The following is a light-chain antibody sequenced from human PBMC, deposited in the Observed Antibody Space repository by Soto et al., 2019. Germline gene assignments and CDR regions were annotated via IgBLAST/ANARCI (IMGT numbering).Light chain of an antibody. CDR1: SSNIGTNS. J-gene: IGLJ1*01. V-gene: IGLV1-44*01. CDR3: AAWDDNLNAYV. Sequence: QSVLTQPPSASGTPGQRVTISCSGGSSNIGTNSVNWCQQLPGTAPKLLIYSNNQRPSGVPDRFSGSKSGTSASLAISGLQSEDEADYYCAAWDDNLNAYVLGTGTKAPS. CDR2: SNN.